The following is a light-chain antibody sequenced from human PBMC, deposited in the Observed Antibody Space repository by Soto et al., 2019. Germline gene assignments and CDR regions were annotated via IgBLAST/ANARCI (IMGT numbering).Light chain of an antibody. V-gene: IGKV1-5*03. CDR1: QSIRAW. CDR3: QQYDKYPWT. CDR2: EAS. Sequence: DIQMTQSPSTLSASVGDRVTITCRASQSIRAWLAWYQQKPGKAPKFLIYEASSLERGDPSRFSGSGSGTEFTLTISSLQAADFGTYCCQQYDKYPWTFGQGTMVEV. J-gene: IGKJ1*01.